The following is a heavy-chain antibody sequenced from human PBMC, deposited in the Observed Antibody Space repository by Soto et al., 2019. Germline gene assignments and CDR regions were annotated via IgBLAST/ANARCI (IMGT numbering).Heavy chain of an antibody. Sequence: EVQLLESGGGLVQPGGSLRLSCAASGFTFSSYAMNWVRQAPGKGLEWVSAISGSGGSTYYADSVKGRFTISRDNSKNTLYLQMNSLRAEDTAVYYCAKDGGGSSSPQLEYWGQGTLVTVSS. CDR1: GFTFSSYA. CDR2: ISGSGGST. CDR3: AKDGGGSSSPQLEY. V-gene: IGHV3-23*01. J-gene: IGHJ4*02. D-gene: IGHD6-6*01.